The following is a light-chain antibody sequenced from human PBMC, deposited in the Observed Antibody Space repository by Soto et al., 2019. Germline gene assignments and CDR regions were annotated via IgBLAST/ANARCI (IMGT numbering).Light chain of an antibody. Sequence: EIVMTQSPATLSVSPGERVTLSCRASQSVSSNLAWYQQKPGQAPILLIFGASTRATGIPVRFSGSGSGTEFTLTISSLQSEDFAVYYCQQYNAWPPLTFGGGTKVEIK. V-gene: IGKV3-15*01. CDR2: GAS. CDR1: QSVSSN. CDR3: QQYNAWPPLT. J-gene: IGKJ4*01.